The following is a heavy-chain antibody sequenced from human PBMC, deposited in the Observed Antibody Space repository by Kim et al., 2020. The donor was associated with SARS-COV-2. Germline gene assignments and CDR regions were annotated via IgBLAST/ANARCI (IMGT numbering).Heavy chain of an antibody. V-gene: IGHV3-73*01. J-gene: IGHJ3*02. D-gene: IGHD1-1*01. CDR3: TRVPGMTLAFWDAFDI. CDR2: ISSKVNGYAT. CDR1: GLTFSDSS. Sequence: GGSLRLSCGASGLTFSDSSMHWVRRASGKGLEWVGRISSKVNGYATASSASVKGRFSISCENSRNTAYLQMNSLKTEDTPVYYCTRVPGMTLAFWDAFDIWGEGTMVAVSS.